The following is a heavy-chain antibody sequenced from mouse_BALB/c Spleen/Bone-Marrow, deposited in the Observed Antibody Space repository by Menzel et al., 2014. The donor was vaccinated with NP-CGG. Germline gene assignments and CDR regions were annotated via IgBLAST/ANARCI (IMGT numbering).Heavy chain of an antibody. V-gene: IGHV1-80*01. J-gene: IGHJ2*01. Sequence: VKLQESGAELVRPGSSVKISCKASGYAFSVYWMNWVKQRPGQGLEWIGQIYPGDGDTNYNGKSKGRATLTADKSSNTAYMQLSSLTSEDSAVYFCARGGISVDYWGQGTTLTVSS. CDR2: IYPGDGDT. CDR3: ARGGISVDY. CDR1: GYAFSVYW.